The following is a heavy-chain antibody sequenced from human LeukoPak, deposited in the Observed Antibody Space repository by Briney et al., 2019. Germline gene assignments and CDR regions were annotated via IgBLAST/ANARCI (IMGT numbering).Heavy chain of an antibody. D-gene: IGHD2-15*01. V-gene: IGHV3-74*01. J-gene: IGHJ4*02. Sequence: GGSLRLSCAASGFTFSSYWMRWVRQAPGKGLVWVSRINSDGSSTSYADSVKGRFTISRDNSKNMLYLEMNSLGTEDTAVYYCAKVRYCSGVNCYPDDNWGQGTLVTVSS. CDR2: INSDGSST. CDR3: AKVRYCSGVNCYPDDN. CDR1: GFTFSSYW.